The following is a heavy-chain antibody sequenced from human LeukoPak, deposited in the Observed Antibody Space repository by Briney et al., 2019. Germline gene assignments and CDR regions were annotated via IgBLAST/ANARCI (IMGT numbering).Heavy chain of an antibody. CDR2: INPKSGGT. V-gene: IGHV1-2*02. Sequence: GASVKVSCKASGYTFTGYSLHWVRQAPGQGLEWMGWINPKSGGTSFARKFQGRVTMTRDTSISTAYMELSRLVSDDTAEYYCARAPAYGDYTPYYFDYWGQGTLVTVSS. D-gene: IGHD4-17*01. CDR3: ARAPAYGDYTPYYFDY. J-gene: IGHJ4*02. CDR1: GYTFTGYS.